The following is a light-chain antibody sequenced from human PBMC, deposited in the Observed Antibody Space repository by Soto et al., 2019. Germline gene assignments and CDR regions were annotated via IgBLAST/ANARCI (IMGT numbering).Light chain of an antibody. CDR2: GAS. Sequence: DIPMTQSPSSLSASVGDRVTITCRASQIINTYLNWYQQKPGRPPKLLIFGASSLRSGVPSRFSGTGSGTDFTLTINSLQPDDFATYYCQQSYSSLYTFGQGTKLEIK. J-gene: IGKJ2*01. CDR3: QQSYSSLYT. V-gene: IGKV1-39*01. CDR1: QIINTY.